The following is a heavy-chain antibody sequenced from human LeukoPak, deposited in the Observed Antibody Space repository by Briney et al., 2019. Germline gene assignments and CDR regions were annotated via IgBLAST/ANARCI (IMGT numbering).Heavy chain of an antibody. Sequence: SETLSLTCIVSGGSLSSYYWSWIRQPPGKGLERIGYIYYSGSTNYNPSLKSRVTISIDTSKNQFSLKLSSVTASDTAVYYCASYIAVACIKYFQDWGQGTLVTVSS. V-gene: IGHV4-59*01. J-gene: IGHJ1*01. D-gene: IGHD6-19*01. CDR2: IYYSGST. CDR3: ASYIAVACIKYFQD. CDR1: GGSLSSYY.